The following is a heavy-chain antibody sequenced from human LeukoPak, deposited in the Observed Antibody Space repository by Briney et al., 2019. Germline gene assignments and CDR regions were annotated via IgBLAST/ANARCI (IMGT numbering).Heavy chain of an antibody. V-gene: IGHV3-9*01. CDR2: INWNSGSI. CDR3: AKGDSSGYYSALDY. Sequence: PGGSLRLSCAASGFTFDDYGMHWVRQAPGKGLEWVSGINWNSGSIDYADSVKGRFAISRDNAKNSLDLQMNSLGVEDTALYYCAKGDSSGYYSALDYWGQGTLVTVSS. J-gene: IGHJ4*02. D-gene: IGHD3-22*01. CDR1: GFTFDDYG.